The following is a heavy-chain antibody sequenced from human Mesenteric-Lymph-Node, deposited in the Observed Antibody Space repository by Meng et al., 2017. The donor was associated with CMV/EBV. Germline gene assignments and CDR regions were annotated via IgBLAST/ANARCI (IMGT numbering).Heavy chain of an antibody. D-gene: IGHD4-23*01. CDR2: ISYNGST. V-gene: IGHV4-39*02. CDR3: AGERDDYGGNSGIFNGFDP. J-gene: IGHJ5*02. Sequence: SIVRSHWGSIRPTPGEGLEWVRSISYNGSTCYNPSVKSRVTISVDTSKNQFSLKLTSVTAADTAVYYCAGERDDYGGNSGIFNGFDPWGQGTLVTVSS. CDR1: SIVRSH.